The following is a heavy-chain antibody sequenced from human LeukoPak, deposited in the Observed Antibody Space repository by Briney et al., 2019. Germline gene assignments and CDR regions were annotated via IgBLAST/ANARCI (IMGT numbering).Heavy chain of an antibody. CDR2: INHSGST. Sequence: PSETLSLTCAVYGGSFSGYYWSWIRQPPGKGLEWIGEINHSGSTNYNPSLKSRVTISVDTSKNQFSLKLSSVTAADTAVYYCARGLEERTLIRQIRDGYNYGHQLRTFDYWGQGTLVTVSS. CDR3: ARGLEERTLIRQIRDGYNYGHQLRTFDY. D-gene: IGHD5-12*01. V-gene: IGHV4-34*01. J-gene: IGHJ4*02. CDR1: GGSFSGYY.